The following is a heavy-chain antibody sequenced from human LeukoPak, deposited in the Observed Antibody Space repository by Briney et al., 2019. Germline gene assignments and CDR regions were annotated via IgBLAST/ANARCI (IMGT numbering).Heavy chain of an antibody. CDR2: IIPIFGTA. Sequence: SVKVSCKASGGTFSSYAMSWVRQAPGQGLEWMGGIIPIFGTANYAQKFQGRVTITADESTSTAYMELNSLRVEDTAVYYCAQGDSYYDFLLSVWGQGTMVTVSS. CDR3: AQGDSYYDFLLSV. V-gene: IGHV1-69*13. D-gene: IGHD3-3*01. CDR1: GGTFSSYA. J-gene: IGHJ3*01.